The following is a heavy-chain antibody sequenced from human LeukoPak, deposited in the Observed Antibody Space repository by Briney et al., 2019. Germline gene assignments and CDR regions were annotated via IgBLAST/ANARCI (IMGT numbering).Heavy chain of an antibody. CDR1: GFTFSSYS. D-gene: IGHD6-13*01. CDR3: ARVSRIAYSSSWSLDF. J-gene: IGHJ4*02. Sequence: GGSLRLSCAGSGFTFSSYSMNWVRQAPGKGLEWVSSIYARNTYIYYADSLKGRFTVSRADAKHSLHLQINSLTAEDTAFYYCARVSRIAYSSSWSLDFWGQGTLVTVSS. CDR2: IYARNTYI. V-gene: IGHV3-21*01.